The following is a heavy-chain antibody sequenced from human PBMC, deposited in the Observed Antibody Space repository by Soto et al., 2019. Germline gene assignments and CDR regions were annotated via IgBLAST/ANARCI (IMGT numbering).Heavy chain of an antibody. CDR3: ARDEEFDYGGYYYYGMDV. CDR2: IWYDGSNK. V-gene: IGHV3-33*01. J-gene: IGHJ6*02. Sequence: QVQLVESGGGVVQPGRSLRLSCAASGFTFSSYGMHWVRQAPGKGLEWVAVIWYDGSNKYYADSVKGRFTISRDNSNNTLYLQMNSLRAEDTAVYYCARDEEFDYGGYYYYGMDVWGQGTTVTVSS. CDR1: GFTFSSYG. D-gene: IGHD4-17*01.